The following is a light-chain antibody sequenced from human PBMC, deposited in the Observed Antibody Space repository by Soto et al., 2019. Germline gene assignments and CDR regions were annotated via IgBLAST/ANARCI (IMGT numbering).Light chain of an antibody. CDR1: QSLLHSNGYNY. Sequence: DIVMTQSPLSLPVTPGEPASISCRSSQSLLHSNGYNYLDWYLQKPGQSPQLLIYLGSYRASGVTDRFSGSGSGTDFTLNISRVGAEDVGVYYCMHALETPWTFGQGPKVEIK. CDR3: MHALETPWT. V-gene: IGKV2-28*01. CDR2: LGS. J-gene: IGKJ1*01.